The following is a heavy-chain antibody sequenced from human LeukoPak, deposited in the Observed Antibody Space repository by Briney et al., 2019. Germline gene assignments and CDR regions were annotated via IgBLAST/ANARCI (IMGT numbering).Heavy chain of an antibody. J-gene: IGHJ6*03. D-gene: IGHD2-2*02. Sequence: GASVKVSCKASGGTFSSYAISWVRQAPGQGLEWMGGIIPIFGTANYAQKLQGRVTMTTDTSTSTAYMELRSLRSDDTAVYYCARVRYCSSTSCYTGNRYYYYYYMDVWGKGTTVTVSS. CDR1: GGTFSSYA. CDR2: IIPIFGTA. CDR3: ARVRYCSSTSCYTGNRYYYYYYMDV. V-gene: IGHV1-69*05.